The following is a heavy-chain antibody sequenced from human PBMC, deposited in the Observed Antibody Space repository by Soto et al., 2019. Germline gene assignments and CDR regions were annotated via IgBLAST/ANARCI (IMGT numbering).Heavy chain of an antibody. D-gene: IGHD5-12*01. Sequence: GSLRLSCAASGFTFSSYSMNWVRQAPGKGLEWVSSISSSSSYIYYADSVKGRFTISRDNAKNSLYLQMNSLRAEDTAVYYCARDLGPDGYKPPYDYWGQGTLVTVSS. CDR2: ISSSSSYI. CDR3: ARDLGPDGYKPPYDY. J-gene: IGHJ4*02. CDR1: GFTFSSYS. V-gene: IGHV3-21*01.